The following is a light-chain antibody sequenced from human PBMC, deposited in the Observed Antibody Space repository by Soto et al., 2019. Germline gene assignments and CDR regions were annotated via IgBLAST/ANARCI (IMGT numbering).Light chain of an antibody. CDR2: AAS. J-gene: IGKJ4*01. V-gene: IGKV1-39*01. CDR1: QTLDTY. Sequence: DIQMTQSPSSLSASVGDRVTIACRASQTLDTYLNWYQQKPGKAPKLLIYAASSLQSGVPSRFSGSGSGTDFTLTISSLRPEDFAIYYCQQGYSTPLTFGGGTKVDIK. CDR3: QQGYSTPLT.